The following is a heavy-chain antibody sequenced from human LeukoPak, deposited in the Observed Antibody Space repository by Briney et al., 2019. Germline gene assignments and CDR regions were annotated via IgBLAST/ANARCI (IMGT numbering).Heavy chain of an antibody. D-gene: IGHD2-2*01. CDR1: VGSISSGGYY. V-gene: IGHV4-31*03. CDR2: IYYSGST. CDR3: AREHSSTRWYWFDP. Sequence: PSQTLSLTCTFSVGSISSGGYYWSWIRQHPGKGLEWIGYIYYSGSTYYNPSLKSRVTISVDTSKNQFSLKLCSVTAADTAVYYGAREHSSTRWYWFDPWGQGTLVTVSS. J-gene: IGHJ5*02.